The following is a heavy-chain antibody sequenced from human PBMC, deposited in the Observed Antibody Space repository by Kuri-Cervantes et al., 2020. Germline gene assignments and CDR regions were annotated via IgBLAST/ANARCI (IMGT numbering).Heavy chain of an antibody. CDR2: ISWNSGSI. V-gene: IGHV3-9*01. D-gene: IGHD6-19*01. CDR1: GFTFDDYA. CDR3: AKDMLQGPPGWSSGWDFSAFDI. J-gene: IGHJ3*02. Sequence: GGSLRLSCAASGFTFDDYAMHWVRQAPGKGLEWVSGISWNSGSIGYADSVKGRFTISRDNAKNSLYLQMNSLRAEDTALYYCAKDMLQGPPGWSSGWDFSAFDIWGQGTRGTVSS.